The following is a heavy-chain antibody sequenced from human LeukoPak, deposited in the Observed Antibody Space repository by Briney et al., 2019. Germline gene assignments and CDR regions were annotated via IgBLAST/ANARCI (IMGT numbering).Heavy chain of an antibody. CDR3: ARGVAALSAFDI. D-gene: IGHD6-6*01. J-gene: IGHJ3*02. Sequence: GGSLRLSCATSGFTLSRNGMHWVRQAPGQGLEWVAFIRSDGSYEYYADSVKGRFTISRDNTKNSLYLQMNSLRAEDTAVYYCARGVAALSAFDIWGQGTVVTVSA. V-gene: IGHV3-30*02. CDR1: GFTLSRNG. CDR2: IRSDGSYE.